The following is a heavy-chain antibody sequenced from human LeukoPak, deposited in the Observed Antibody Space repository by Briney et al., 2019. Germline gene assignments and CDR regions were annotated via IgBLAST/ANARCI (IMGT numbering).Heavy chain of an antibody. V-gene: IGHV4-59*01. Sequence: SETLSLTCTVSGGSISSYYWSWIRQPPGKGLEWIGYIYYSGSTNYNPSLKSRVTISVDTSKNQLSLKLSSVAAADTAVYYCARYSSGRGGWFDPWGQGTLVTVSS. CDR3: ARYSSGRGGWFDP. CDR1: GGSISSYY. D-gene: IGHD6-19*01. CDR2: IYYSGST. J-gene: IGHJ5*02.